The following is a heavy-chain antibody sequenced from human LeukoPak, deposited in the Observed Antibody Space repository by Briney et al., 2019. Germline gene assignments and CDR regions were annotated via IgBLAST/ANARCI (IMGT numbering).Heavy chain of an antibody. Sequence: PGGSLRLSCVVSGFRIRSNSMSWVRQAPGKGLEWVAVISYDGSNKYYADSVKGRFTISRDNSKNTLYLQMNSLRAEDTAVYYCARSILRWELRLRNYFDYWGQGTLVTVSS. D-gene: IGHD1-26*01. CDR2: ISYDGSNK. V-gene: IGHV3-30-3*01. CDR3: ARSILRWELRLRNYFDY. CDR1: GFRIRSNS. J-gene: IGHJ4*02.